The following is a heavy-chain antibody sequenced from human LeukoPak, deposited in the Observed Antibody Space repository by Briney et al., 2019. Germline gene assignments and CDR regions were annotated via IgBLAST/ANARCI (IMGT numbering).Heavy chain of an antibody. CDR1: GFTFSSYA. D-gene: IGHD3-16*01. CDR3: ARGGPYPLDY. Sequence: PGGSLRLSCAASGFTFSSYAMHWVRRAPGKGLEWVAVISYDGSNKYYADSVKGRFTISRDNSKNTLYLQMNSLRAEDTAVYYCARGGPYPLDYWGQGTLVTVSS. J-gene: IGHJ4*02. CDR2: ISYDGSNK. V-gene: IGHV3-30-3*01.